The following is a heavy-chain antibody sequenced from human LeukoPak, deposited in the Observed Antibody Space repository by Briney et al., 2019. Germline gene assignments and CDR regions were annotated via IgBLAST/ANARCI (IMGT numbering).Heavy chain of an antibody. CDR1: GFTLCSYA. D-gene: IGHD3-10*01. Sequence: GGSPRLSCAASGFTLCSYALSWVRPAPREGLEWVSAICGSGGSTYYADSVKGRFTISRDNSKNTLYLQMNSLRAEDTAVYYCAKDEFDYGSGSYYTNYWGQGTLVTVSS. J-gene: IGHJ4*02. V-gene: IGHV3-23*01. CDR3: AKDEFDYGSGSYYTNY. CDR2: ICGSGGST.